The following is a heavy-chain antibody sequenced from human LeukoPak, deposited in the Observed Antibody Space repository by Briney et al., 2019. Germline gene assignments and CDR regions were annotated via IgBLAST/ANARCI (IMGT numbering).Heavy chain of an antibody. Sequence: GGSLRVSCAASGFTFSSYAMSWVRQAPGNGLEWVSAISGSGGSTDYADSVKGRFTISRDNSKNTLYLQMNSLRAEDTAVYYCAKVRYNWNDANDYWGQGTLVTVSS. D-gene: IGHD1-1*01. CDR1: GFTFSSYA. V-gene: IGHV3-23*01. CDR2: ISGSGGST. CDR3: AKVRYNWNDANDY. J-gene: IGHJ4*02.